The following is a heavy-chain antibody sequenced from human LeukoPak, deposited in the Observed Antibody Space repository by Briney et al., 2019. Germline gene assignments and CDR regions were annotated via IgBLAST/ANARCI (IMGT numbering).Heavy chain of an antibody. Sequence: GGSLRLSCAASTFTFSSYSMNWVRQAPGKGLEWVSSISSGSSFIYYADSVKGRFTISRDNAKNSLHLQVNSLRAEDTAVYYCVRERFHGSGAPKFDFWGQGTLVTVSS. D-gene: IGHD3-10*01. V-gene: IGHV3-21*06. CDR1: TFTFSSYS. CDR3: VRERFHGSGAPKFDF. J-gene: IGHJ4*02. CDR2: ISSGSSFI.